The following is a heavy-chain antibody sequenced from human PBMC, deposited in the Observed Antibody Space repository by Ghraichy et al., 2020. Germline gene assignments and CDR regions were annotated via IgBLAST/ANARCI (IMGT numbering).Heavy chain of an antibody. CDR2: IGTAGDP. CDR3: ARAVDYYDSSGYYGGSAFDI. D-gene: IGHD3-22*01. CDR1: GFTFSSYD. J-gene: IGHJ3*02. V-gene: IGHV3-13*05. Sequence: GESLNISCAASGFTFSSYDMHWVRQATGKGLEWVSAIGTAGDPYYPGSVKGRFTISRENAKNSLYLQMNSLRAGDTAVYYCARAVDYYDSSGYYGGSAFDIWGQGTMVTVSS.